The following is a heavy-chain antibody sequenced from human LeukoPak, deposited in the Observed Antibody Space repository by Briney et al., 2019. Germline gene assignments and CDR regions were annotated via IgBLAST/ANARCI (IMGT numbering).Heavy chain of an antibody. D-gene: IGHD6-19*01. CDR2: INPSGGST. J-gene: IGHJ4*02. CDR1: GYTFTSYC. Sequence: GASVKVSCKASGYTFTSYCMHWVRQAPGQGLEWMGIINPSGGSTSYAQKFQGRVTMTRDTSTSTVYMELSSLRSEDTAVYYCAGADTKWGIAVALLDYWGQGTLVTVSS. V-gene: IGHV1-46*01. CDR3: AGADTKWGIAVALLDY.